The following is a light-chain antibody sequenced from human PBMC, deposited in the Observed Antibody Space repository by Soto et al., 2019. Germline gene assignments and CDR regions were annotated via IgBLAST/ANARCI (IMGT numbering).Light chain of an antibody. Sequence: IQMTQSPSSLSASVGDRVTITCRASQGVSSYLVWYQQKPGKAPDLLIYAASTLQSGVPVRFSGSGSGTEFTLTISSLQPEDFATYYCQQLSYYPRTFGQGTKLEIK. V-gene: IGKV1-9*01. CDR3: QQLSYYPRT. CDR2: AAS. J-gene: IGKJ2*01. CDR1: QGVSSY.